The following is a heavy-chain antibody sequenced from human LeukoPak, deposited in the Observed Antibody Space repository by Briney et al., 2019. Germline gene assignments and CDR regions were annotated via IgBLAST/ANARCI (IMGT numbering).Heavy chain of an antibody. CDR3: ARDRPRGNTVLNDAINM. D-gene: IGHD6-6*01. J-gene: IGHJ3*02. CDR1: GYTFTGYY. V-gene: IGHV1-2*02. CDR2: FNPDSGGS. Sequence: GASVKVSCKASGYTFTGYYLHWVRQAPGQGLEWMGWFNPDSGGSNYAKKFQDRVTMTRDTSINTAYMELSRLTSDDTAVYYCARDRPRGNTVLNDAINMWGQGTLVTVSS.